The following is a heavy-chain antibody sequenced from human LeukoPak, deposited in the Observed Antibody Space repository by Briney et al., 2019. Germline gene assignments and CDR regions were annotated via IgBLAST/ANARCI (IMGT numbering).Heavy chain of an antibody. CDR2: ISSSGSTI. Sequence: GGSLRLSCAASGFTFSSYEMNWVRQAPGKGLEWVSYISSSGSTIYYADSVKGRFTISRDDSKNTLSLQMNSLRVEDTAVYYCARDLAWGAFDYWDQGTLVTVSS. V-gene: IGHV3-48*03. J-gene: IGHJ4*02. CDR3: ARDLAWGAFDY. D-gene: IGHD7-27*01. CDR1: GFTFSSYE.